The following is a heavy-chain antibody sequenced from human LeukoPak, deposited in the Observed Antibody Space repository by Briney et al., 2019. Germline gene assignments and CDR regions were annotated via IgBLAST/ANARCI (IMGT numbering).Heavy chain of an antibody. CDR2: IYYSGST. CDR3: ARDPLHGDYEGSYFDY. J-gene: IGHJ4*02. CDR1: GGSISSSSYY. V-gene: IGHV4-39*07. Sequence: SETLSLTCTVSGGSISSSSYYWGWIRHPPGKGLEWIGSIYYSGSTYYNPSLKSRVTISVDTSKNQFSLKLSSVTAADTAVYYCARDPLHGDYEGSYFDYWGQGTLVTVSS. D-gene: IGHD4-17*01.